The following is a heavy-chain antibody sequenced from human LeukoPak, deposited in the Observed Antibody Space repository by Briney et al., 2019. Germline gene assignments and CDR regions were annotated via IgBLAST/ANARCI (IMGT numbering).Heavy chain of an antibody. CDR2: IYYSGST. J-gene: IGHJ5*02. V-gene: IGHV4-59*08. D-gene: IGHD3-3*01. CDR3: ARATFWSGYYHNWFDP. Sequence: SETLSLTCTVSGGSISSYYWSWIRQPPGKGLGWIGYIYYSGSTNYNPSLKSRVTISVDTSKIQFSLKLSSVTAADTAVYYCARATFWSGYYHNWFDPWGQGTLVTVSS. CDR1: GGSISSYY.